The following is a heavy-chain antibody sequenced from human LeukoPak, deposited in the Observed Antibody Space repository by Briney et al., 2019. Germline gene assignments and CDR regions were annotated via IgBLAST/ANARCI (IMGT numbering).Heavy chain of an antibody. D-gene: IGHD2-2*01. CDR2: IKEDGNEK. CDR3: ARDRSRFYY. V-gene: IGHV3-7*01. J-gene: IGHJ4*02. CDR1: GLTFSNYW. Sequence: QSGGSLRLSCAASGLTFSNYWMSWVRQAPGKGLEWVANIKEDGNEKYYVDSVKGRFTISRDNAKKSLYLQMNSLSAEDTAVYYCARDRSRFYYWGQGTPVTVSS.